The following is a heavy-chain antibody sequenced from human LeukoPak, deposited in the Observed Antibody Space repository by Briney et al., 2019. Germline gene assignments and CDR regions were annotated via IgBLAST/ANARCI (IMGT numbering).Heavy chain of an antibody. J-gene: IGHJ5*02. V-gene: IGHV3-11*04. CDR2: ISSSGSTI. CDR3: AREYSSGWYGWFDP. Sequence: GGSLRLSCAASGFTFSDYYMSWIRQAPGKGLEWVSYISSSGSTIYYADSVKGRFTISRDNAKNSLYLQMNSLRAEDTAVYYCAREYSSGWYGWFDPWGQGTLVTVSS. D-gene: IGHD6-19*01. CDR1: GFTFSDYY.